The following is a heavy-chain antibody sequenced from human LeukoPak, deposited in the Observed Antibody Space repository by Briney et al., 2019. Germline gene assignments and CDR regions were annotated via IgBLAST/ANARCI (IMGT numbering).Heavy chain of an antibody. Sequence: SVKVSCKASGGTFSSYAISWVRQAPGQGLEWMGRIIPILGIANYAQKFQGRVTITADKSTSTAYMELSSLRSEDTAVYYCARFPYWCGGDCAYFDYWGQGTLVTVSS. J-gene: IGHJ4*02. V-gene: IGHV1-69*04. CDR1: GGTFSSYA. D-gene: IGHD2-21*02. CDR3: ARFPYWCGGDCAYFDY. CDR2: IIPILGIA.